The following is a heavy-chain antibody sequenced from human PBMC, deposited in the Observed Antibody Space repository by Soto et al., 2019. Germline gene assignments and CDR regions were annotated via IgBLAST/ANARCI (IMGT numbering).Heavy chain of an antibody. CDR2: ISYDGSNK. V-gene: IGHV3-30-3*01. Sequence: QVQLVESGGGVVQPGRSLRLSCAASGFTFSTYAMHWVRQAPGKGLEWVALISYDGSNKYYADSVKGRFTISRDTSKNTLYLPMNSLRADDTAVYYCARAGGFLLDYWGQGTLVTVSS. D-gene: IGHD6-25*01. CDR1: GFTFSTYA. CDR3: ARAGGFLLDY. J-gene: IGHJ4*02.